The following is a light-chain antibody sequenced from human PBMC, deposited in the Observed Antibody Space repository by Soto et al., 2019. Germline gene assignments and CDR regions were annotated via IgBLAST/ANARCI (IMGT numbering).Light chain of an antibody. Sequence: EIVMTQSPATLSVSPGERATLSCRARQRVSSNLAGHQQKPGQAPRLLIYRASTRTTGIPARLSGSGSGTEFTLTISSLQSEDFAVYYCQQYNNWPLNFGGGTKVEIK. J-gene: IGKJ4*01. CDR2: RAS. CDR3: QQYNNWPLN. V-gene: IGKV3-15*01. CDR1: QRVSSN.